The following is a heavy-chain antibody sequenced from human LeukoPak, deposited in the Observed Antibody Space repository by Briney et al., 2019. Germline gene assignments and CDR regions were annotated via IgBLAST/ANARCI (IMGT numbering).Heavy chain of an antibody. V-gene: IGHV3-30*02. J-gene: IGHJ4*02. Sequence: QTGGSLRLSCAASGFTFISYSIHWVRQAPGKGLEWVAFIRYDGSNKYYADSVKGRFTISRDNSKNTLYLQMNSLRAEDTAVYYCAKGGRITMVRGVISTDYWGQGTLVTVSS. CDR3: AKGGRITMVRGVISTDY. CDR2: IRYDGSNK. D-gene: IGHD3-10*01. CDR1: GFTFISYS.